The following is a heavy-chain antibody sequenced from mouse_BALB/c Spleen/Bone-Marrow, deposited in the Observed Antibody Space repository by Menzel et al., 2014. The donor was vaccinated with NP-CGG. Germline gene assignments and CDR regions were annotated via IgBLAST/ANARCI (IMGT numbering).Heavy chain of an antibody. CDR1: GYTFTSYD. Sequence: VQLQQSGAELVKPGASVKSSCKASGYTFTSYDINWVRQRPEQGLEWIGWIFPGDGSTKYNEKFKGKATLTTDKSSSTAYMQLSRLTSGDSAVYFCARRVYYDYDGGAWFAYWGQGTLVTVSA. D-gene: IGHD2-4*01. V-gene: IGHV1-85*01. CDR3: ARRVYYDYDGGAWFAY. CDR2: IFPGDGST. J-gene: IGHJ3*01.